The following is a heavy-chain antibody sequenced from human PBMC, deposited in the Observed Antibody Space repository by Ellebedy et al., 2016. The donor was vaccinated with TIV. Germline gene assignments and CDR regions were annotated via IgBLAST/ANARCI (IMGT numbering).Heavy chain of an antibody. CDR3: ARIRDIVATIIPEYYFDY. V-gene: IGHV1-2*02. D-gene: IGHD5-12*01. CDR2: INPNSGGT. Sequence: ASVKVSXXASGYTFTGYYMHWVRQAPGQGLEWMGWINPNSGGTNYAQKFQGRVTMTRDTSISTAYMELSRLRSDDTAVYYCARIRDIVATIIPEYYFDYWGQGTLVTVSS. CDR1: GYTFTGYY. J-gene: IGHJ4*02.